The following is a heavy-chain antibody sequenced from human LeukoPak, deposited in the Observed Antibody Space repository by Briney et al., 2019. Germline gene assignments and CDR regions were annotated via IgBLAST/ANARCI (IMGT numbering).Heavy chain of an antibody. D-gene: IGHD3-22*01. CDR2: VFYTGTT. V-gene: IGHV4-59*08. Sequence: SETLSLTCTVSGGSISGYYWSWVRLPPGKALEWIGNVFYTGTTKYGPSLESRVTISLDSSRNQFSLRLSFVTAADTAVYYCARQPSGYYDQSGYYPYYFDYWGQGALVTVSS. CDR3: ARQPSGYYDQSGYYPYYFDY. CDR1: GGSISGYY. J-gene: IGHJ4*02.